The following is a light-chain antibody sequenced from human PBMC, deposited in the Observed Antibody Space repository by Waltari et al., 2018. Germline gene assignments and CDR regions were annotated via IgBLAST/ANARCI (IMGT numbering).Light chain of an antibody. V-gene: IGKV3-20*01. CDR3: QQYGSSIPFT. CDR1: QSVTASQ. CDR2: GAS. Sequence: EIVLTQSPGTMSLSPGDRATLSCRASQSVTASQVAWYQQKPGQAPRLLIYGASTRATGTPDRFSGTGSGTDFILTISGLEPEDFAVYFCQQYGSSIPFTFGPGT. J-gene: IGKJ3*01.